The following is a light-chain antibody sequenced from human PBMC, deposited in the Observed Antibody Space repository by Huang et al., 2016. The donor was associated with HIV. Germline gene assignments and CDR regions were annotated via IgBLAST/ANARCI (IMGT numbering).Light chain of an antibody. CDR3: LQDHNFPYT. CDR2: AAS. CDR1: QGVRKD. Sequence: AIQMTQSPSSLSASVGDRVTITCRASQGVRKDLGWYQQKPGKAPKVLIYAASTLQSGVSSSFSVSGSCTDFTLTISSLQPEDFATYYCLQDHNFPYTFGQGTKLEIK. J-gene: IGKJ2*01. V-gene: IGKV1-6*01.